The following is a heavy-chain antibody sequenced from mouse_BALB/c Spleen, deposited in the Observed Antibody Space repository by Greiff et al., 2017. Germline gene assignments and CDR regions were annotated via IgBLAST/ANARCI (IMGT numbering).Heavy chain of an antibody. D-gene: IGHD2-3*01. CDR2: IRSKSNNYAT. V-gene: IGHV10-1*02. CDR1: GFTFNTYA. J-gene: IGHJ4*01. Sequence: EVMLVESGGGLVQPKGSLKLSCAASGFTFNTYAMNWVRQAPGKGLEWVARIRSKSNNYATYYADSVKDRFTISRDDSQSMLYLQMNNLKTEDTAMYYCVRGGYDGYYASMDYWGQGTSVTVSS. CDR3: VRGGYDGYYASMDY.